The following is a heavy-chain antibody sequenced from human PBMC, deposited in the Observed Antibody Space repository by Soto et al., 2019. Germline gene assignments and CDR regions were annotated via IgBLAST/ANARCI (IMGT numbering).Heavy chain of an antibody. J-gene: IGHJ4*02. V-gene: IGHV3-30*03. D-gene: IGHD2-21*02. CDR2: ISSDGSDK. Sequence: GGSLRLSCAASRFTFINYGMHWVRQTPGKGLEWVAAISSDGSDKYYLASVKGRFTISRDNSKNTLHLEMISLRAEDTAVYYCARGSVTAHKPLAYGGRGTLVTVSS. CDR1: RFTFINYG. CDR3: ARGSVTAHKPLAY.